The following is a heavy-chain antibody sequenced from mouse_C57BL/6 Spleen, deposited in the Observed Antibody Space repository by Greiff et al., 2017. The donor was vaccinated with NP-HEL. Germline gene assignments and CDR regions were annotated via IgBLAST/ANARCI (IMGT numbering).Heavy chain of an antibody. D-gene: IGHD1-1*01. CDR3: AREYYGSSYGYFDV. J-gene: IGHJ1*03. Sequence: VKLMESGAELVRPGTSVKVSCKASGYAFTNYLIEWVKQRPGQGLEWIGVINPGSGGTNYNEKFKGKATLTADKSSSTAYMQLSSLTSEDSAVYYCAREYYGSSYGYFDVWGTGTTVTVSS. V-gene: IGHV1-54*01. CDR1: GYAFTNYL. CDR2: INPGSGGT.